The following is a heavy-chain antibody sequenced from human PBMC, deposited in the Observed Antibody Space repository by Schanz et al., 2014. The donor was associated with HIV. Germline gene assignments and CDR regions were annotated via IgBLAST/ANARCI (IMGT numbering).Heavy chain of an antibody. V-gene: IGHV1-18*01. Sequence: QVHLVQSGTEVKTPGASVKVSCKTSGYGFTNYGVTWVRQAPGQGLAWMGWISPSNGDTKYTHWLQGRVTMTTDTSTNTAYMELRSLKSDDTAVYYCARGEDWPGGASDHWGQGTLVIVS. CDR1: GYGFTNYG. J-gene: IGHJ5*02. D-gene: IGHD1-26*01. CDR3: ARGEDWPGGASDH. CDR2: ISPSNGDT.